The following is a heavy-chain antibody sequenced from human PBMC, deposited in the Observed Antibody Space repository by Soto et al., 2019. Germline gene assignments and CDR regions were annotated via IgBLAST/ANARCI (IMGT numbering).Heavy chain of an antibody. D-gene: IGHD1-1*01. V-gene: IGHV1-3*01. CDR1: ENTFSTYL. J-gene: IGHJ5*02. CDR2: HNGYNGQT. Sequence: ASVKVSCKASENTFSTYLVHWVRQVHGQGLEWMGWHNGYNGQTEYSQKFQGRVTITRDTSAKTAYLELRSLTSEDTAVYYCAGPHDRAGLGTWGQGTLVTVSP. CDR3: AGPHDRAGLGT.